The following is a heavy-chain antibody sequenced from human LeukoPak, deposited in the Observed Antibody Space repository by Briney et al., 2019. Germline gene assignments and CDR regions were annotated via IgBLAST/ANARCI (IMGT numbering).Heavy chain of an antibody. V-gene: IGHV1-69*01. Sequence: SVKVSCKASGGTFSSYAISWVRQAPGQGLEWMGGIIPIFGTANYAQKFQGRVTITADESTSTAYMELSSLRSEDTAVCYCARSYYDILGAFDYWGQGTLVTVSS. CDR2: IIPIFGTA. J-gene: IGHJ4*02. D-gene: IGHD3-9*01. CDR1: GGTFSSYA. CDR3: ARSYYDILGAFDY.